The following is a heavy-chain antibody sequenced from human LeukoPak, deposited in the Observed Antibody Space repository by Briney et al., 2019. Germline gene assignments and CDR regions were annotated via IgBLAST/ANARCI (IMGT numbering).Heavy chain of an antibody. Sequence: ASVKVSCKAPGYTFTSYGISWVRQAPGQGLEWMGWISAYNGNTNYAQKLQGRVTMTTDTSTSTAYMELRSLRSDDTAVYYCAREGVWFGELSDYFDYWGQGTLVTVSS. J-gene: IGHJ4*02. CDR3: AREGVWFGELSDYFDY. CDR1: GYTFTSYG. V-gene: IGHV1-18*01. D-gene: IGHD3-10*01. CDR2: ISAYNGNT.